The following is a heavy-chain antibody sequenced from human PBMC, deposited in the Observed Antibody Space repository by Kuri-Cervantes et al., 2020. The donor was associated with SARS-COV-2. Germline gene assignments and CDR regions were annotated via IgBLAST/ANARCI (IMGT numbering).Heavy chain of an antibody. CDR1: GFIFSRNS. D-gene: IGHD3-9*01. J-gene: IGHJ5*02. CDR3: ARLILTGYSDWFDP. Sequence: GESLKISCAASGFIFSRNSMSWVRLTPGKGLEWVSFISSNSDHRRYAESVEGRFTISRDNAKNSLYLQMNSLRAEDTAVYYCARLILTGYSDWFDPWGQGTLVTVSS. V-gene: IGHV3-21*01. CDR2: ISSNSDHR.